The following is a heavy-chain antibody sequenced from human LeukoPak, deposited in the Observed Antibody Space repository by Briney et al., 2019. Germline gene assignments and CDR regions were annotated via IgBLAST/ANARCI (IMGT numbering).Heavy chain of an antibody. CDR2: INHSGST. Sequence: SETLSLTCAVYGGSFSGYYWSWIRQPPGKGLEWIGEINHSGSTNYNPSLKSRVTISVDTSKNQFSLKLRSVTAADTAVYYCASTVSYYFDYWGQGTLVTVSS. CDR3: ASTVSYYFDY. D-gene: IGHD4-17*01. V-gene: IGHV4-34*01. CDR1: GGSFSGYY. J-gene: IGHJ4*02.